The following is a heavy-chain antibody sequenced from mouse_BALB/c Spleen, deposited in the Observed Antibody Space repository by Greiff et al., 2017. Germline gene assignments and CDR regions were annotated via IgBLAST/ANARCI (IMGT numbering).Heavy chain of an antibody. D-gene: IGHD1-1*01. CDR1: GYTFTSYW. V-gene: IGHV1S127*01. CDR3: SRYYGSSYGAMDY. J-gene: IGHJ4*01. Sequence: QVQLKQPGAELVKPGASVKMSCKASGYTFTSYWMHWVKQRPGQGLEWIGTIDPSDSYTSYNQKFKGKATLTVDTSSSTAYMQLSSLTSEDSAVYDCSRYYGSSYGAMDYWGQGTSVTVSS. CDR2: IDPSDSYT.